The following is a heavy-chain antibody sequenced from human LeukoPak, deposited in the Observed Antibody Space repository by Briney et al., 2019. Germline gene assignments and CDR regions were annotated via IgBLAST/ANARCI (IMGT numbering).Heavy chain of an antibody. V-gene: IGHV1-8*01. D-gene: IGHD3-9*01. CDR2: MNPNSGNT. J-gene: IGHJ4*02. CDR1: GYTFTSYD. CDR3: ARGTRDYDILTGYSKPRFDY. Sequence: ASVTVSCTASGYTFTSYDINWVRQATGQGLEWMGWMNPNSGNTAYAQKFQGRVTMTRNTSTSTAYMELSSLRSDDTAVYYCARGTRDYDILTGYSKPRFDYWGQGTLVTVSS.